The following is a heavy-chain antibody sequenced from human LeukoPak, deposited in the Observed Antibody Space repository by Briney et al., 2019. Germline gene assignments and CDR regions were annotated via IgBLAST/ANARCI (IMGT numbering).Heavy chain of an antibody. CDR2: MNPNSGNT. D-gene: IGHD1-7*01. J-gene: IGHJ4*02. CDR1: GYTFTTYH. CDR3: ARGYRYNWNYGGLAY. Sequence: GASVKVSCKASGYTFTTYHINWVRQATGQGLEWMGWMNPNSGNTGYAQKFQGRVTITRNTSISTAYMELSSLRSEDTAVYYCARGYRYNWNYGGLAYWGQGTLVTVSS. V-gene: IGHV1-8*01.